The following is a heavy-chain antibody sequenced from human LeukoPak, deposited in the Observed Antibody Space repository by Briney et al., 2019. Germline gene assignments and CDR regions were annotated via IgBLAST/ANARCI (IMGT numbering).Heavy chain of an antibody. Sequence: SETLSLTCTVSGGSINNYYWTWIRQPPGKGLECIGYVYYTGSTYYNPSLKSRVTISVDSSKNQFSLKLSSVTAADTAVYYCARGPRGEFMDYWGQGTLVTVSS. CDR3: ARGPRGEFMDY. CDR2: VYYTGST. V-gene: IGHV4-59*12. CDR1: GGSINNYY. D-gene: IGHD3-16*01. J-gene: IGHJ4*02.